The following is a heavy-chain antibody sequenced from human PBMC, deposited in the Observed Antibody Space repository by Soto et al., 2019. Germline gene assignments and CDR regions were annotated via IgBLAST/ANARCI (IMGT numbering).Heavy chain of an antibody. CDR1: GGSISSGDYY. J-gene: IGHJ4*02. Sequence: SETLSLTCTVSGGSISSGDYYWSWICQPPGKGLEWIGYIYYSGSTYYNPSLKSRGTISVDTSKNQFSLKLSSVTAPDTVVYYCARPVVEAYFDYWGQGTLVTVSS. CDR3: ARPVVEAYFDY. CDR2: IYYSGST. D-gene: IGHD2-15*01. V-gene: IGHV4-30-4*01.